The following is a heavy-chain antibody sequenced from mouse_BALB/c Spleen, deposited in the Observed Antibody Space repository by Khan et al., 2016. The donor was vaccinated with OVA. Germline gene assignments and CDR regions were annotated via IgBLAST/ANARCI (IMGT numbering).Heavy chain of an antibody. CDR2: ISSGGGTT. CDR3: VRLQYYGSKCCVVS. J-gene: IGHJ2*01. V-gene: IGHV5-12-1*01. Sequence: EVELVESGGGLVKPGGSLKLSCTVSGFAFSNYDMSWVRQTPEKRLDWVAYISSGGGTTYYPDTATGRFTVSRDNAKNTLYQQMNSLKSEDSAMLYCVRLQYYGSKCCVVSWGLGATLTVSS. CDR1: GFAFSNYD. D-gene: IGHD1-1*01.